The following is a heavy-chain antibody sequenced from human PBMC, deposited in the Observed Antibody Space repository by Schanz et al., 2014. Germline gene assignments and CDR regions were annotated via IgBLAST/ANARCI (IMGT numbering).Heavy chain of an antibody. J-gene: IGHJ3*02. D-gene: IGHD2-15*01. V-gene: IGHV1-69*02. Sequence: QVQLVQSGAEVKKPGSSVKVSCKASGGTFSTYTISWVRQAPGQGLEWMGRIIPILGIANYAQKFQGRVTMTRDTSTSTVYMELSSLRSEDTAVYYCARGGGPEDVFDIWGQGTIRTVSS. CDR2: IIPILGIA. CDR3: ARGGGPEDVFDI. CDR1: GGTFSTYT.